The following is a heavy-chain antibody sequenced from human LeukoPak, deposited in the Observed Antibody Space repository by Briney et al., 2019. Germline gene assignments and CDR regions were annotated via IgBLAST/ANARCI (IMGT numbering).Heavy chain of an antibody. Sequence: SETLSLTCTVSDGSISSGAYYWSWIRQPPGKGLEWIGYIYHSGSTYYNPSLMSRVTISVDTSKNQFSLKLNSVTAADTAVYYCARHWGRDTFDIWGQGTMVTVSS. CDR2: IYHSGST. D-gene: IGHD3-16*01. CDR1: DGSISSGAYY. CDR3: ARHWGRDTFDI. V-gene: IGHV4-30-2*03. J-gene: IGHJ3*02.